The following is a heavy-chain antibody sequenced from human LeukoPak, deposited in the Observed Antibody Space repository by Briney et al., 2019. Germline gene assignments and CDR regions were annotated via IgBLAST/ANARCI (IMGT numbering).Heavy chain of an antibody. D-gene: IGHD4-23*01. V-gene: IGHV3-9*01. CDR1: GFTFYDYA. CDR2: ISWNSGSI. CDR3: AKDPGGNSDYYYGTDV. J-gene: IGHJ6*02. Sequence: PGRSLRLSCAASGFTFYDYAMHWVRQAPGKGLEWVSGISWNSGSIGYADSVKGRFTISRGNAKNSLYLQMNSLRAEDTALYYCAKDPGGNSDYYYGTDVWGQGTTVTVSS.